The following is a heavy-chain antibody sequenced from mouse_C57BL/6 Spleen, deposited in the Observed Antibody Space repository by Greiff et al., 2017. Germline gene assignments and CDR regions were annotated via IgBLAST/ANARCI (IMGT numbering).Heavy chain of an antibody. CDR2: IDPSDSET. V-gene: IGHV1-52*01. J-gene: IGHJ2*01. Sequence: QVQLQQPGAELVRPGSSVKLSCKASGYTFTSYWMHWVKQRPIQGLEWIGNIDPSDSETHYNQKFKDKATLTVDKSSSTAYMQLSSLTSEDSAVYYCAGRRSLYGSLYYFDYWGKGTTLTVSS. CDR3: AGRRSLYGSLYYFDY. D-gene: IGHD1-1*01. CDR1: GYTFTSYW.